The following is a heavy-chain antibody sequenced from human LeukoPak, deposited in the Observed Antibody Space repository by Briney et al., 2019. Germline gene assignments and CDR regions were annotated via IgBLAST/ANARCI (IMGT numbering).Heavy chain of an antibody. CDR1: GFTFSNAW. V-gene: IGHV3-15*01. CDR2: IKSKTDGGTT. CDR3: TTGRRPGYSPPY. J-gene: IGHJ4*02. D-gene: IGHD3-9*01. Sequence: TGGSLRLSCAASGFTFSNAWMSWVRQAPGKGLEWVGRIKSKTDGGTTDYAAPVKGRFTISRDDSKNTLYLQTNSLKTEDTAVYYCTTGRRPGYSPPYWGQGTLVTVSS.